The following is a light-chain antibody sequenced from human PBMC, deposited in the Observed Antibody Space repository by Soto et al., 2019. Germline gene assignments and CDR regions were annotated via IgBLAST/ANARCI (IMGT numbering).Light chain of an antibody. Sequence: EIVITQSPATLSVSPGERATLSCRASQSVSSNLAWYQQKPGQAPRLFIYGASTRATGIPARFSGSGSGTEFTLTISSLQSEDFAVYCCQPYNNWPPWTFGQGTKVDIK. J-gene: IGKJ1*01. CDR2: GAS. CDR1: QSVSSN. V-gene: IGKV3-15*01. CDR3: QPYNNWPPWT.